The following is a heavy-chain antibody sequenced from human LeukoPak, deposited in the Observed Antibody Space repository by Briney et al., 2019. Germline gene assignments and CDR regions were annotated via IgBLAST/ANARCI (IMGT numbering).Heavy chain of an antibody. CDR3: AREPGLGIDDYGDYWYFDL. D-gene: IGHD4-17*01. CDR2: IYYSGST. Sequence: SETLSLTCSVSGGSISSSSYYWGWIRQPPGKGPEWIGSIYYSGSTYYNPSLKSRVTISVDTSKNQFSLKLSSVTAADTAVYYCAREPGLGIDDYGDYWYFDLWGRGTLVTVSS. J-gene: IGHJ2*01. CDR1: GGSISSSSYY. V-gene: IGHV4-39*07.